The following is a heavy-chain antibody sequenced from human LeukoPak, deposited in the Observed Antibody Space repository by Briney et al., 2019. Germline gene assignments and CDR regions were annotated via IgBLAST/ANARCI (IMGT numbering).Heavy chain of an antibody. V-gene: IGHV1-2*02. D-gene: IGHD3-3*01. Sequence: ASVKVSCKASGYTFTGYYMHWVRQAPGQGLEWMGWINPNSGGTNYAQKFQGRVTMTRDTSISTAYMELSRLRSEDTAVYYCARDLPRDFWSGYSHHYFDYWGQGTLVTVSS. CDR3: ARDLPRDFWSGYSHHYFDY. J-gene: IGHJ4*02. CDR1: GYTFTGYY. CDR2: INPNSGGT.